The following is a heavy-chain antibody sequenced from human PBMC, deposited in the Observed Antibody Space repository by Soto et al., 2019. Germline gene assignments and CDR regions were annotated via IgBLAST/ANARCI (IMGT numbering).Heavy chain of an antibody. D-gene: IGHD3-9*01. J-gene: IGHJ4*02. CDR2: IFSNDEK. V-gene: IGHV2-26*01. CDR3: ARSDILTAQWDY. CDR1: GFSLSNARMG. Sequence: QVTVKESGPVLVKPTETLTLTCTVSGFSLSNARMGVSWIRQPPGKALEWLAHIFSNDEKSYSTSLKSSPTITKDTSKSQVVLTMTDMDPVDTATYYCARSDILTAQWDYWGQGTLVTVSS.